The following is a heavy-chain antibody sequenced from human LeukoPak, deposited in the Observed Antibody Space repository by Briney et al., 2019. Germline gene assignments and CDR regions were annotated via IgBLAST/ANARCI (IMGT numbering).Heavy chain of an antibody. CDR1: GYTFTSYA. J-gene: IGHJ4*02. V-gene: IGHV1-69*13. D-gene: IGHD1-1*01. Sequence: SVKVSCKASGYTFTSYAMNWVRQAPGQGLEWMGGIIPIFGTANYAQKFQGRVTITADESTSTAYMELSSLRSEDTAVYYCARAHRQLERLGRYYFDYWGQGTLVTVSS. CDR3: ARAHRQLERLGRYYFDY. CDR2: IIPIFGTA.